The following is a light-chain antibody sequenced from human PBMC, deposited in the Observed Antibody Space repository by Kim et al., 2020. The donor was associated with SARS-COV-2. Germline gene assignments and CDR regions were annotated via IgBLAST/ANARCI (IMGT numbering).Light chain of an antibody. CDR2: QDH. V-gene: IGLV3-1*01. CDR1: DLRSYY. Sequence: SYELTQPPSVSVSPGQTARITCSVDDLRSYYVCWYQQKPGQSPVLVLYQDHKRPSGIPARFSGSNSGNTATLTISGTQAMDEADYYCQAWDRSTWVFGGGTQLTVL. CDR3: QAWDRSTWV. J-gene: IGLJ2*01.